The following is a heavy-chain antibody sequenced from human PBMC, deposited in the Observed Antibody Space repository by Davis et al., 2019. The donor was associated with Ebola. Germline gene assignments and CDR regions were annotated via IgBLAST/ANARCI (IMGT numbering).Heavy chain of an antibody. Sequence: ASVKVSCKASGYTFTNYGITWVRQAPGQGLEWMGWINPHNGNTNYAQNVQGRVTMTTDTSTSTAYMEVGILRSDGTAVYYCARAQFPTTSDHWGQGTLVTVSS. CDR3: ARAQFPTTSDH. D-gene: IGHD1-1*01. CDR1: GYTFTNYG. J-gene: IGHJ4*02. CDR2: INPHNGNT. V-gene: IGHV1-18*04.